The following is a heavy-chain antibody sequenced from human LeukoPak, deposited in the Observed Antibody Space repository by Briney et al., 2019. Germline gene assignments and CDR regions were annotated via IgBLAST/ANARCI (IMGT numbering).Heavy chain of an antibody. J-gene: IGHJ6*03. CDR1: GGSISSGSYH. CDR3: ARGGYSYGLYYYYMDV. CDR2: IYPSGSA. V-gene: IGHV4-61*02. D-gene: IGHD5-18*01. Sequence: SETLSLTCTVSGGSISSGSYHWSWIRQPAGKALEWIGRIYPSGSANYDPSLKSRVTISVDTSKNQFSLKLSSVTAADTAVHYCARGGYSYGLYYYYMDVWGKGTTVTISS.